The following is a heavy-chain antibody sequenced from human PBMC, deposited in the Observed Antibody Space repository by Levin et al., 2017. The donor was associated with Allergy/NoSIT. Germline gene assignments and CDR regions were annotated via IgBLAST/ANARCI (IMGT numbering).Heavy chain of an antibody. J-gene: IGHJ6*04. CDR3: SRETGTTTMFGEVDV. D-gene: IGHD3-3*01. CDR2: IGISSGYI. V-gene: IGHV3-21*01. Sequence: LSLTCAASGFTFSTYSMNWVRQAPGKGLEWVSSIGISSGYIHYADSLRGRFTVSRDNAKNSLYLQMNSLRVEDTAAYYCSRETGTTTMFGEVDVWGKGTTVTVSS. CDR1: GFTFSTYS.